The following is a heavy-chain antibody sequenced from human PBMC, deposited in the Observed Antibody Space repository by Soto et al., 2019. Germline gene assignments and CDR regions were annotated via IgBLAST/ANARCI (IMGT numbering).Heavy chain of an antibody. V-gene: IGHV3-23*01. CDR2: IGASGDIT. CDR1: GFSFTNVA. J-gene: IGHJ4*02. D-gene: IGHD2-21*02. CDR3: AKDDFTDRGDDYFDY. Sequence: GGALRLSCADSGFSFTNVAMSWVRQARGKGLEWVAGIGASGDITWYADSVKGRLSISRDNSKNTLYLQLNSLRFEGTAVYYCAKDDFTDRGDDYFDYWGPGTLVTVSS.